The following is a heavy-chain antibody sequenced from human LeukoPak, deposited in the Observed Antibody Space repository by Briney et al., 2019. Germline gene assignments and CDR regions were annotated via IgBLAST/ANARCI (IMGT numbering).Heavy chain of an antibody. CDR2: INHSGST. CDR1: GGSFSGYY. V-gene: IGHV4-34*01. CDR3: ARRFDFVGATQTFDY. D-gene: IGHD1-26*01. J-gene: IGHJ4*02. Sequence: SETQSLTCAVYGGSFSGYYWSWIRQPPGKGLEWIGEINHSGSTNYNPSLKSRVTISVDTSKNQFSLKLSSVTAADTAVYYCARRFDFVGATQTFDYWGQGTLVTVSS.